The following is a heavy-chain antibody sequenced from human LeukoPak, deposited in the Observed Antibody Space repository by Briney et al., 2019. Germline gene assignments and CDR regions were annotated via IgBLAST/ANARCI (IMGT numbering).Heavy chain of an antibody. V-gene: IGHV3-74*01. CDR1: GFTFSTYW. CDR3: ARDYAGSPDY. Sequence: GGSLRLSCAASGFTFSTYWIAWVRQGPGKGLVWVSLINGDGTTTTYADSVKGRFTVSRDNAKNTAYLQMNSLRAEDTAVYYCARDYAGSPDYCGQGTLVTVSS. D-gene: IGHD3-10*01. J-gene: IGHJ4*02. CDR2: INGDGTTT.